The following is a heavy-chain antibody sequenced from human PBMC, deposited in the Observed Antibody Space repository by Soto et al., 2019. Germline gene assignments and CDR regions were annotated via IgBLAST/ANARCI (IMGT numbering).Heavy chain of an antibody. Sequence: QVRLVESGGGVVQPGRSLRLSCTASGFSFSSYAMYWFRQPPGKGLEWVAVISHDGINKHYADSVKGRVTVSRYNSSDSLDLQLNSLRGEDTAMYYCARDMYSSDYFVKWFEPWGQGTLVTVSS. CDR2: ISHDGINK. V-gene: IGHV3-30-3*01. CDR3: ARDMYSSDYFVKWFEP. CDR1: GFSFSSYA. D-gene: IGHD6-19*01. J-gene: IGHJ5*02.